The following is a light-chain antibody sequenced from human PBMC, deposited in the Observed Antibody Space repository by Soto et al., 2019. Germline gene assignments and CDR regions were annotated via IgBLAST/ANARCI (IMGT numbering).Light chain of an antibody. CDR2: NSS. Sequence: EIVLTQSPGTLSLSPGERATLSCRASQSVRSNYLAWYQQKPGQAPRLLIYNSSTRATGIPDRFSGSGSGTDFTLTISRLETEDFALYYWQQYRDLPQTFGQGTQVEIK. CDR1: QSVRSNY. J-gene: IGKJ1*01. V-gene: IGKV3-20*01. CDR3: QQYRDLPQT.